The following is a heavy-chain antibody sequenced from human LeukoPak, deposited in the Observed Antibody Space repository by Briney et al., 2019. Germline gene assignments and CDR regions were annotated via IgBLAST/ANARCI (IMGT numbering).Heavy chain of an antibody. Sequence: GGSLRLSCAASGFTFSSYAMSWVRQAPGKGPEWVSAISGSGGSTYYADSVKGRFTISRDNSKNTLYLQMNSLRAEDTAVYYCARSRWELLGRHAFDIWGQGTMVTVSS. CDR1: GFTFSSYA. CDR2: ISGSGGST. D-gene: IGHD1-26*01. J-gene: IGHJ3*02. CDR3: ARSRWELLGRHAFDI. V-gene: IGHV3-23*01.